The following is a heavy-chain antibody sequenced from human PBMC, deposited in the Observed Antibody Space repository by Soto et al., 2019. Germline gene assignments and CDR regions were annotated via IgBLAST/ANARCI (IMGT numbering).Heavy chain of an antibody. CDR2: IKSKTDGGTT. J-gene: IGHJ3*02. CDR1: GFTFSDAW. V-gene: IGHV3-15*01. Sequence: VGSLRLSCAVSGFTFSDAWMSWVRQAPGKGLEWVGRIKSKTDGGTTDYAAPVKGRFTISRDDSKNTLYLQMNSLKTEGTAVYYCTTETQGSSWQGGDAFDIWGQGTMVTVSS. D-gene: IGHD6-13*01. CDR3: TTETQGSSWQGGDAFDI.